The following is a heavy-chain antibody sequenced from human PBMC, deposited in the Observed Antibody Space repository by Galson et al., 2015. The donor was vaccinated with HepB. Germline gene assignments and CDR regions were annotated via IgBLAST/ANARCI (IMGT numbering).Heavy chain of an antibody. Sequence: SLRLSCAASGLTFSSYGMHWVRQAPGKGLEWVAVISYDGSNKYYADSVKGRFTISRDNSKNTLYLQMNSLRAEDTAVYYCANGEIAVAGRRGWVYWGQGTLVTVSS. CDR2: ISYDGSNK. D-gene: IGHD6-19*01. J-gene: IGHJ4*02. CDR1: GLTFSSYG. V-gene: IGHV3-30*18. CDR3: ANGEIAVAGRRGWVY.